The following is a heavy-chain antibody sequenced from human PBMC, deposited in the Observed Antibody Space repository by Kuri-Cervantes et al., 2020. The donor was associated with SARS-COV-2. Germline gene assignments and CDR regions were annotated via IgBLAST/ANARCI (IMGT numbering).Heavy chain of an antibody. CDR1: GVTFSSYA. CDR2: ISGSGGST. V-gene: IGHV3-23*01. J-gene: IGHJ6*02. Sequence: LSLTCAASGVTFSSYAMSWVRQAPGKGLEWVSAISGSGGSTYYADSVKGRFTISRDNSKNTLYLQMNSLRAEDTAVYYCARAYCGGDCYFDYHYYGMDVWGQGTTVTVSS. CDR3: ARAYCGGDCYFDYHYYGMDV. D-gene: IGHD2-21*01.